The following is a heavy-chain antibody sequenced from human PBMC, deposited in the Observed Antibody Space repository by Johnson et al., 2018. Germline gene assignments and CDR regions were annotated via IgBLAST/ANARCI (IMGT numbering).Heavy chain of an antibody. J-gene: IGHJ3*02. CDR2: ISSSSNYI. CDR3: ARDHGYSYGHFDAFHI. D-gene: IGHD5-18*01. CDR1: GFTFSSYD. Sequence: EVQLVESGGGLVQPGGSLRLSCAASGFTFSSYDMHWVRQATGKGLEWVSSISSSSNYIYYAESLKGRFSISRDNAKNSLYLQMNSLRAEDTAVYYCARDHGYSYGHFDAFHIWGQGTMVTVSS. V-gene: IGHV3-21*01.